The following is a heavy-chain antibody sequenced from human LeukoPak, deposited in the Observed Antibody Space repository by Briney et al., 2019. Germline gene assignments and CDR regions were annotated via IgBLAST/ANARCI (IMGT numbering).Heavy chain of an antibody. CDR1: GFTFSSYA. V-gene: IGHV3-30*01. D-gene: IGHD4/OR15-4a*01. J-gene: IGHJ4*02. Sequence: GRSLRLSCAASGFTFSSYAMHWVRQAPGKGLEWVALIAYDGSNKCYADSVKGRFTISRDNSKNTLYLQMNSLRAEDTAVYYCATGSSISSLTTFAYWGQGTLVTVSS. CDR2: IAYDGSNK. CDR3: ATGSSISSLTTFAY.